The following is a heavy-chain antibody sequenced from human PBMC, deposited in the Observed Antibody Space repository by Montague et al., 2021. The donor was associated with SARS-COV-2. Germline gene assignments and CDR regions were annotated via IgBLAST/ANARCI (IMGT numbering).Heavy chain of an antibody. V-gene: IGHV4-4*02. J-gene: IGHJ4*02. Sequence: SETLSLTCAVSGGSISSSNWWCWVRQPPGKGLEWIGDIYHSGSTNYNPPLKSRATISVDKSKNQFPMKLSSVTAADTAVYYCSRVPLKSINMIGNYFDYWGQGTLVTVSS. CDR2: IYHSGST. CDR3: SRVPLKSINMIGNYFDY. CDR1: GGSISSSNW. D-gene: IGHD3-22*01.